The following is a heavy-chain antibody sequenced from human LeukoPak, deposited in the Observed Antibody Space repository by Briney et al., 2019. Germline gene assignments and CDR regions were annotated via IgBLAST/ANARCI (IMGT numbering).Heavy chain of an antibody. CDR1: GGSISSSSYY. D-gene: IGHD3-22*01. V-gene: IGHV4-39*07. CDR3: ARDNFYYDSSGYVYYMDV. Sequence: SETLSLTCTVSGGSISSSSYYWGWIRQPPGKGLEWIGSIYYSGSTYYNPSLKSRVTISVDKSKNQFSLKLSSVTAADTAVYYCARDNFYYDSSGYVYYMDVWGKGTTVTVSS. CDR2: IYYSGST. J-gene: IGHJ6*03.